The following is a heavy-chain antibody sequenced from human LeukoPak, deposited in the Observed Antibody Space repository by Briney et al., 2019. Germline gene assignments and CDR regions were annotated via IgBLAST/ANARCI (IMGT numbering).Heavy chain of an antibody. CDR2: ITSSGSAI. D-gene: IGHD6-13*01. CDR3: ARGTAGHGDY. V-gene: IGHV3-48*03. CDR1: GFTFSTYE. J-gene: IGHJ4*02. Sequence: GGSLRLSCAASGFTFSTYEMNWVRQAPGKGLEWVSYITSSGSAIYYADSVKGRFTISRDNAKNSLYLQMNSLRAEDTAVYYCARGTAGHGDYWGQGTLVTVSS.